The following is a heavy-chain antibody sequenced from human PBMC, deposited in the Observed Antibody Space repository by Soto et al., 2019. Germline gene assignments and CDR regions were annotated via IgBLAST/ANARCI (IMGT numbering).Heavy chain of an antibody. CDR3: ARETGIAAAVDYYYYYMDV. V-gene: IGHV6-1*01. Sequence: SQTLSLTCAISGDSVSSNSAAWNWIRQSPSRGLEWLGRTYYRSKWYNDYAVSVKSRITINPDTSKNQFSLQLNSVTPEDTAVYYCARETGIAAAVDYYYYYMDVRGKGTTVTVSS. J-gene: IGHJ6*03. CDR2: TYYRSKWYN. D-gene: IGHD6-13*01. CDR1: GDSVSSNSAA.